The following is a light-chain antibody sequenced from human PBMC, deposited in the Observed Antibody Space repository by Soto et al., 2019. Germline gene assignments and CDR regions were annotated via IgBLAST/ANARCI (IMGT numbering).Light chain of an antibody. CDR1: QYVTSSH. CDR2: GAS. V-gene: IGKV3-20*01. Sequence: NVLTQSPGTLSLSPGERATLSCRASQYVTSSHLAWYQQTPGQAPRLLIYGASSRATGIPDRFSGSGSGTDFTLNISSLEPEDFAVYYCQQYGSSPWTFGQGTKVEIK. CDR3: QQYGSSPWT. J-gene: IGKJ1*01.